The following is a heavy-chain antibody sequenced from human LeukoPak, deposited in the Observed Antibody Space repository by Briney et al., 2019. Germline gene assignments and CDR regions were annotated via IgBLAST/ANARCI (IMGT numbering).Heavy chain of an antibody. J-gene: IGHJ5*02. CDR3: ARDVHYYDSSGYQTGPNWFDP. D-gene: IGHD3-22*01. CDR2: INPSGGST. V-gene: IGHV1-46*01. Sequence: ASVKVSCKASGYTFTSCYMRWVRQAPGQGLEWMGIINPSGGSTSYAQKFQGRVTMTRDTSTSTVYMELSSLRSEDTAVYYCARDVHYYDSSGYQTGPNWFDPWGQGTLVTVSS. CDR1: GYTFTSCY.